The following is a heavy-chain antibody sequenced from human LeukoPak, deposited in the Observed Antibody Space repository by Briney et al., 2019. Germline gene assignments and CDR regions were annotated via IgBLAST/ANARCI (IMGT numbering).Heavy chain of an antibody. CDR3: ARQTGSGLFILP. D-gene: IGHD3/OR15-3a*01. CDR1: GFTFSNYW. V-gene: IGHV3-7*01. Sequence: PGGSLRLSCAASGFTFSNYWMSWVRQAPGKGLEWVANIKQDGSEKYYVDSVKGRFTISRDNAKNSLYLQMNSLRAEDTAVYYCARQTGSGLFILPGGQGTLVTVSS. CDR2: IKQDGSEK. J-gene: IGHJ4*02.